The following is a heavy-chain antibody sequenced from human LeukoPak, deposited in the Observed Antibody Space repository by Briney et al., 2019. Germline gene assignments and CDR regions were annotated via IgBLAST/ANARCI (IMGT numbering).Heavy chain of an antibody. J-gene: IGHJ4*02. Sequence: PGGSLRLSCAASGFTFSTYWMTWVRQAPGKGLEWVAFIRYDGSNKYYADSVKGRFTISRDNSKNTLYLQMNSLRAEDTAVYYCATVGDSRHPQFDYWGQGTLVTVSS. D-gene: IGHD6-13*01. CDR2: IRYDGSNK. CDR1: GFTFSTYW. CDR3: ATVGDSRHPQFDY. V-gene: IGHV3-30*02.